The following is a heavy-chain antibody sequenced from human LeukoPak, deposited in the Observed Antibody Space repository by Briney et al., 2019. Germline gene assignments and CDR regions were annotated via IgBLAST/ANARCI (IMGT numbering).Heavy chain of an antibody. CDR1: GFNFGIYS. Sequence: PGGSLRLSCAASGFNFGIYSMTWVRQAPGKGLEWVASMGSSGSHIYYADSVKGRFTISRDNSKNTLYLQMNSLRAEDTAVYYCAKPLAGSYFWCDYWGQGTLVTVSS. CDR3: AKPLAGSYFWCDY. D-gene: IGHD1-26*01. J-gene: IGHJ4*02. V-gene: IGHV3-21*04. CDR2: MGSSGSHI.